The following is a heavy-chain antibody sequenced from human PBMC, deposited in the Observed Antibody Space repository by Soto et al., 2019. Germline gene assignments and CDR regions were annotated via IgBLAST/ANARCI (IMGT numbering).Heavy chain of an antibody. J-gene: IGHJ6*02. D-gene: IGHD2-8*01. CDR1: GGTFSSYA. CDR3: ARYECTNGVCYRDYYYYYGMDV. CDR2: IIPIFGTA. V-gene: IGHV1-69*01. Sequence: QVQLVQSGAEVKKPGSSVKVSCKASGGTFSSYAISWVRQAPGQGLEWMGGIIPIFGTANYAQKFQGRVTITADEYTSTAYMELSSLRSEDAAVYYCARYECTNGVCYRDYYYYYGMDVWGQGTTVTVSS.